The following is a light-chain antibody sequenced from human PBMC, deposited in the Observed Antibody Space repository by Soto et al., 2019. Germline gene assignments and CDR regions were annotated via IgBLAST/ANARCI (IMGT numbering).Light chain of an antibody. Sequence: DIQMTQSPSSLSASVGDRVTITCRASQCIISYLNWYQQKPGKAPKLLIYAASSLQSGVSSRFSGSGSGTDFTLTISSLQPEDFATYYCQQSYSTPLTFGGGTKVDIK. CDR3: QQSYSTPLT. V-gene: IGKV1-39*01. CDR1: QCIISY. CDR2: AAS. J-gene: IGKJ4*01.